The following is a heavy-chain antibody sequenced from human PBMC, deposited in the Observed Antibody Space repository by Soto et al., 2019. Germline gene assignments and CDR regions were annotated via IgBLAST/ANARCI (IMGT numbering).Heavy chain of an antibody. CDR1: GGSFSGYY. D-gene: IGHD1-26*01. V-gene: IGHV4-34*01. CDR3: ARASGSQPTTYYFDY. CDR2: INHSGST. J-gene: IGHJ4*02. Sequence: PSETLSLTCAVYGGSFSGYYWSWIRQPPGKGLEWIGEINHSGSTNYNPSLKSRVTISVDTSKNQFSLKLSSVTAADTAVYYCARASGSQPTTYYFDYWGQGTLVTVSS.